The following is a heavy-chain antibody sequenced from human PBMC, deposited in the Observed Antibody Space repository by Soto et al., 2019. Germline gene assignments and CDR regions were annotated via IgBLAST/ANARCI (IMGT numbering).Heavy chain of an antibody. J-gene: IGHJ6*01. Sequence: VKLVQSGAEVRKPGSSVRVSCETSGDTFNSHTINWLRQAPGQGLEWMGGIIPVFGSPTYAQKFQAILTMTAVTSAQTVYMERSRLTSDDTVFNFCVRDISGTNMRFVTGG. D-gene: IGHD3-10*01. CDR2: IIPVFGSP. V-gene: IGHV1-69*06. CDR3: VRDISGTNMRFVT. CDR1: GDTFNSHT.